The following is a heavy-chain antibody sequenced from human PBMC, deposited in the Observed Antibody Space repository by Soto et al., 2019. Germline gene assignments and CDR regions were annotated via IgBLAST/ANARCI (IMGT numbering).Heavy chain of an antibody. V-gene: IGHV1-69*02. CDR1: GGTFSSYT. CDR3: AAIVVVVAATKTRHDY. J-gene: IGHJ4*02. CDR2: IIPILGIA. Sequence: SVKVSCKASGGTFSSYTISWVRQAPGQGLEWMGRIIPILGIANYAQKFQGRVTITADKSTSTAYMELSSLRSEDTAVYYCAAIVVVVAATKTRHDYWGQGTLVTVSS. D-gene: IGHD2-15*01.